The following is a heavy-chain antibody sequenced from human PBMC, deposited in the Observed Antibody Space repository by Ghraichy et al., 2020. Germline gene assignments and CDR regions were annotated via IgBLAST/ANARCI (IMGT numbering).Heavy chain of an antibody. J-gene: IGHJ6*02. V-gene: IGHV3-64*01. D-gene: IGHD3-10*01. Sequence: GGSLRLSCAASGFTLSRYPLHWVRQAPGKGLEYVASITRNGDDTNYANSVKGRFTISRDNSKNTLFLQMGSLRPEDMAVYYCAREKGSYSGPGSFPDYYYHGLDVWGQGATVTVSS. CDR2: ITRNGDDT. CDR1: GFTLSRYP. CDR3: AREKGSYSGPGSFPDYYYHGLDV.